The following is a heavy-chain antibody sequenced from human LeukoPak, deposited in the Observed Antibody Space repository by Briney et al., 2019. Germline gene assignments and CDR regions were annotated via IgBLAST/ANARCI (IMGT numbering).Heavy chain of an antibody. CDR3: ARLVQDSRGYSLYYYMDV. V-gene: IGHV4-4*09. CDR1: GGSIRSYY. D-gene: IGHD3-22*01. Sequence: SETLSLTCTVSGGSIRSYYWSWIRQSPGEGLEWIGYIYTSGSTNYNPSLKSRVAISEDTSKNQFYLKLRSVTAADTAVYYCARLVQDSRGYSLYYYMDVWGKGTTVTVSS. J-gene: IGHJ6*03. CDR2: IYTSGST.